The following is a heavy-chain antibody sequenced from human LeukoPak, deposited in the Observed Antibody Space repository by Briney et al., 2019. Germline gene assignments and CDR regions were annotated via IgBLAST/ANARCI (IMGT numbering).Heavy chain of an antibody. CDR2: MNPNSGNT. CDR3: ARPGLDYGDYVLYFDY. V-gene: IGHV1-8*01. CDR1: GYTFTSYD. J-gene: IGHJ4*02. D-gene: IGHD4-17*01. Sequence: ASVKVSCKASGYTFTSYDINWVRQATGQGLEWMGWMNPNSGNTGYAQKFQGRVTMTRNTSISTAYMELSSLKASDTAMYYCARPGLDYGDYVLYFDYWGQGTLATVSS.